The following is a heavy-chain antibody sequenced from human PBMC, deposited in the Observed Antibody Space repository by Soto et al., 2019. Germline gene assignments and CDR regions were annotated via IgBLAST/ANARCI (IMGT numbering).Heavy chain of an antibody. J-gene: IGHJ6*02. CDR3: ARGSSSRSPYPCGMDV. D-gene: IGHD6-13*01. CDR2: IWYDGSNK. V-gene: IGHV3-33*01. Sequence: QVQLVESGGGVVQPGRSLRLSCAASGFTFSSYGMHWVRQAPGKGLEWVAVIWYDGSNKYYADSVKGRFTISRDNSKNTLHLQMNSLRAEDTAVYYCARGSSSRSPYPCGMDVWGQGTTVTVSS. CDR1: GFTFSSYG.